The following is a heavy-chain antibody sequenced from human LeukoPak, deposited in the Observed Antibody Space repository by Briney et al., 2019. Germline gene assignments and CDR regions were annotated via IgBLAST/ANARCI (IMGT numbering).Heavy chain of an antibody. J-gene: IGHJ4*02. D-gene: IGHD1-26*01. CDR1: GGTFSSYA. CDR2: IIPIFGTA. Sequence: SVKVSCKASGGTFSSYAICWVRQAPGQGLEWMGRIIPIFGTANYAQKFQGRVTITTDESTSTAYLELSRLRSEDTAVYSCAREGPPVGATTPPVGYWGQGTLVTVSS. CDR3: AREGPPVGATTPPVGY. V-gene: IGHV1-69*05.